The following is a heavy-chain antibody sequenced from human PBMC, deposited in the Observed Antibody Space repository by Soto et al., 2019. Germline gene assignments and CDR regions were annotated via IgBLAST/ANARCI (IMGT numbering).Heavy chain of an antibody. D-gene: IGHD5-12*01. CDR1: GGSFSRYY. CDR2: INHSGST. CDR3: VRGVATKLPVFDY. V-gene: IGHV4-34*01. Sequence: PSETLSLTCAVYGGSFSRYYWSWIRQPPGKGLEWIGEINHSGSTNYNPSLKSRVTISVDTSKNQFSLKLSSVTAADTAVYYCVRGVATKLPVFDYWGQGTLVTVSS. J-gene: IGHJ4*02.